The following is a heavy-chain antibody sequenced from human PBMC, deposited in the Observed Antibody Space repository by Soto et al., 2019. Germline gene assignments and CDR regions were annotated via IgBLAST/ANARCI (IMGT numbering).Heavy chain of an antibody. CDR3: ARGGIAAHNYYFDY. CDR1: GGSISSGGYY. Sequence: SETLSLTCTVSGGSISSGGYYWSWIRQHPGKGLEWIGYIYYSGSTYYNPSLKSRVTISVDTSKNQFSLKLSSVTAADTAVYYCARGGIAAHNYYFDYWGQGTLVTVSS. J-gene: IGHJ4*02. V-gene: IGHV4-31*03. D-gene: IGHD6-13*01. CDR2: IYYSGST.